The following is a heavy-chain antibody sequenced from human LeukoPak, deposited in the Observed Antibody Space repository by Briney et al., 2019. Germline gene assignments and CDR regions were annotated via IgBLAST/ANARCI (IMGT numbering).Heavy chain of an antibody. CDR1: GNTFTNHN. V-gene: IGHV1-46*01. J-gene: IGHJ4*02. CDR3: AREVAAPFRFDD. CDR2: ISPSDGAT. Sequence: ASVKVSCKASGNTFTNHNMHWVRLAPGQGLEWMGIISPSDGATNYAHKFQGRVTVTRDTSTSTVYMELSSLKSEDTAVYYCAREVAAPFRFDDWGQGTLVTVSS. D-gene: IGHD2-15*01.